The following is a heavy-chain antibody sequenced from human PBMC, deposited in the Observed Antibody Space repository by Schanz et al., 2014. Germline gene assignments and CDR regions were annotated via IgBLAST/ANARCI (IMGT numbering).Heavy chain of an antibody. J-gene: IGHJ6*02. CDR2: IWYDGNNK. V-gene: IGHV3-33*03. Sequence: QVQLAESGGGVVQPGRSLRLSCAASGFAFNNYGMHWVRQAPGKGLEWVAIIWYDGNNKKYADSVKGRFSISRDNGETSVYLQINSLRVEDTAVYYCARFLARYQYYGVDGGGQGTTVIVSS. CDR1: GFAFNNYG. D-gene: IGHD3-3*01. CDR3: ARFLARYQYYGVDG.